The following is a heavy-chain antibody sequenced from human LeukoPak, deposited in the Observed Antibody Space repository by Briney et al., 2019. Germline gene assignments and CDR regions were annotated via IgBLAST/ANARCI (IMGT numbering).Heavy chain of an antibody. Sequence: GGSLRLSCADSGVTFSGYVMNWVRQAPGGGGEWGSYISTSITYIYYAVSVKGRFTTSRYNSKHTLYLQINSLRVDATAVYYCAKRIDIGVVPEAATHQAFDVWGQGTMVTVSS. CDR2: ISTSITYI. CDR3: AKRIDIGVVPEAATHQAFDV. V-gene: IGHV3-21*04. D-gene: IGHD2-2*01. CDR1: GVTFSGYV. J-gene: IGHJ3*01.